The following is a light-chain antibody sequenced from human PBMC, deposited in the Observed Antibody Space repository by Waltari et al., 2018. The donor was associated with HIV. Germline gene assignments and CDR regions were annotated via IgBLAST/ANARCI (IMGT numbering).Light chain of an antibody. Sequence: QSVLTQPLSASGAPGQRVTISCSGSSSNIGSNFVYWYQQLPGTAPKLLIYRNNQRPSGVPDRFSGSKSGTSASLAISGLRSEDEADYYCAAWTDSRYVVFGGGTKLTVL. V-gene: IGLV1-47*01. CDR3: AAWTDSRYVV. CDR2: RNN. J-gene: IGLJ2*01. CDR1: SSNIGSNF.